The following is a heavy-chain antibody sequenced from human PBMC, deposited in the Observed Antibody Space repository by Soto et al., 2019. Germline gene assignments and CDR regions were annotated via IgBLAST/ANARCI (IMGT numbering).Heavy chain of an antibody. CDR2: INPNSGGT. J-gene: IGHJ4*02. Sequence: ASVKVSCKASGYTFTGYYMHCVRHAPGQGVEWRGWINPNSGGTNYAQKFQGRATMTRDTSISTDYMELSRLRSDDTAVYYCARATVGSSGWYGYWGQGTLVTVSS. V-gene: IGHV1-2*02. CDR3: ARATVGSSGWYGY. CDR1: GYTFTGYY. D-gene: IGHD6-19*01.